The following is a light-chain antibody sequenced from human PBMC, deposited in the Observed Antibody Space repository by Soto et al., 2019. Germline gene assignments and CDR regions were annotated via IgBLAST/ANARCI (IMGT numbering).Light chain of an antibody. CDR3: CSYAGSYTYV. J-gene: IGLJ1*01. V-gene: IGLV2-11*01. CDR2: VVS. Sequence: QSALTQPRSVSGSPGQSVTISCTGTSSEVGGYNYVSWYPQHPGKAPKLMIYVVSKRPSGVPDRFSGSKSGNTASLTISGLQAEDEADYYCCSYAGSYTYVFGTGTKLTVL. CDR1: SSEVGGYNY.